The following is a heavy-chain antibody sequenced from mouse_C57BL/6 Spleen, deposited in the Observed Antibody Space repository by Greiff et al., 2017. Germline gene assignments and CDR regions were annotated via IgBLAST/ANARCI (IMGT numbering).Heavy chain of an antibody. CDR3: AKRGSYGSSYGYFDV. V-gene: IGHV2-5*01. CDR2: IWRGGST. D-gene: IGHD1-1*01. J-gene: IGHJ1*03. Sequence: VQGVESGPGLVQPSQSLSITCTVSGFSLTSYGVHWVRQSPGKGLEWLGVIWRGGSTDYNAAFMSRLSITKDNSKSQVFFKMNSLQADDTAIYYCAKRGSYGSSYGYFDVWGTGTTVTVSS. CDR1: GFSLTSYG.